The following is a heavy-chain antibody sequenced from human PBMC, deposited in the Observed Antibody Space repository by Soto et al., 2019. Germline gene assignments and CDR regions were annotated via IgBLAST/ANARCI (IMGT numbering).Heavy chain of an antibody. CDR1: GFTVTNKY. CDR3: ARVDYGDYGWYFDL. J-gene: IGHJ2*01. D-gene: IGHD4-17*01. CDR2: IYSGGAT. V-gene: IGHV3-53*01. Sequence: EVQLVESGGTLIQPGGSLRLSCAASGFTVTNKYMTWVRQAPGKGLEWVSLIYSGGATSYADSVKGRFTISRDNSKDIRYLQVNSLRAEDTAVYYCARVDYGDYGWYFDLWGRGTLVTVSS.